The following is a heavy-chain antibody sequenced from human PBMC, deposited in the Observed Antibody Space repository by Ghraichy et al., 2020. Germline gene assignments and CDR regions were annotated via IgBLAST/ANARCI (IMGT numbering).Heavy chain of an antibody. Sequence: SETLSLTCTVSGYSIRSGYFWGWVRQSPGKGLEWIGSVYHTGSTHYNPSLERRLTILVDTSMNHFSLKLRSATAADTAVYYCARPSSHNDLEGFDIWGQGTVVIVSS. J-gene: IGHJ3*02. CDR2: VYHTGST. CDR3: ARPSSHNDLEGFDI. CDR1: GYSIRSGYF. V-gene: IGHV4-38-2*02. D-gene: IGHD1-1*01.